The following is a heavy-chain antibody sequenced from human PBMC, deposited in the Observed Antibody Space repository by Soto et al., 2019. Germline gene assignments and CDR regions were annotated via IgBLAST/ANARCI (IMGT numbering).Heavy chain of an antibody. Sequence: PLETLSLPYTVLGGSSVGFCCSWIRQPPGKGLEWIGYIYYSGSTNYNPSLKSRVTISVDTSKNQFSLKLSSVTAADTAVYYCARGGELRYFDWLLSPQFLYYFDYWGQGTLVTVSS. CDR3: ARGGELRYFDWLLSPQFLYYFDY. D-gene: IGHD3-9*01. V-gene: IGHV4-59*01. J-gene: IGHJ4*02. CDR1: GGSSVGFC. CDR2: IYYSGST.